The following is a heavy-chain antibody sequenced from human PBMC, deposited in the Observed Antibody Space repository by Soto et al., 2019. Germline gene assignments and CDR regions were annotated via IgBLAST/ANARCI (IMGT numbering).Heavy chain of an antibody. V-gene: IGHV4-4*02. CDR3: ATLRSSGWYRDFDY. J-gene: IGHJ4*02. CDR1: GGSISSSNW. D-gene: IGHD6-19*01. CDR2: IYHSGST. Sequence: LSLTCAVSGGSISSSNWWSWVRQPPGKGLEWIGEIYHSGSTNYNPSLKSRVTISVDKSKNQFSLKLSSVTAADTAVYYCATLRSSGWYRDFDYWGQGTLVTVSS.